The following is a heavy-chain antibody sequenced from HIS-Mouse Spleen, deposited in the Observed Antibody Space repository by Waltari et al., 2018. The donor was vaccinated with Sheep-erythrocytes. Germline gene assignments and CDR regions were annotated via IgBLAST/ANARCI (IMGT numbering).Heavy chain of an antibody. D-gene: IGHD3-10*01. CDR3: ARVASGVTFDY. CDR2: ISSSSSYI. CDR1: GFTFSSHS. V-gene: IGHV3-21*01. J-gene: IGHJ4*02. Sequence: EVQLVESGGGLVKPGGSLRLSCAASGFTFSSHSLNCARQAPGKGLEWVSSISSSSSYIYYADSVKGRFTISRDNAKNSLYLQMNSLRAEDTAVYYCARVASGVTFDYWGQGTLVTVSS.